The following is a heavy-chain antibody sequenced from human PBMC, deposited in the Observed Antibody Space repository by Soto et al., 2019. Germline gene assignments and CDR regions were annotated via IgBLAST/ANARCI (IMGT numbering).Heavy chain of an antibody. D-gene: IGHD2-8*01. CDR2: ISYSGTA. CDR1: GGSVSSGPYH. V-gene: IGHV4-61*01. J-gene: IGHJ4*02. Sequence: QVQLQESGPGLVKTSETLSLTCTVSGGSVSSGPYHWNWVRRPPGKGLEWIGHISYSGTANYNPPLRGRVTMSTDTSKNHFSLRLSSVTAADTAVYYCMRSHGAYWGQGTLVSVSS. CDR3: MRSHGAY.